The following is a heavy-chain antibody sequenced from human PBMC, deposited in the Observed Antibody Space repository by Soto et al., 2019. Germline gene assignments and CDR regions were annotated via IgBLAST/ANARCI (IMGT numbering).Heavy chain of an antibody. CDR1: GGTFSRHS. D-gene: IGHD3-9*01. J-gene: IGHJ4*02. CDR3: ARDLTSVRGS. CDR2: IIPIFDAT. Sequence: QVQMVQSGAEVKKPGSSARVSCKVSGGTFSRHSISWVRQAPGQGLEWMGGIIPIFDATQYAQKFQGRLTITADESTTTFHMDLSGLCPEETAIYYCARDLTSVRGSWGPGTLVTVS. V-gene: IGHV1-69*01.